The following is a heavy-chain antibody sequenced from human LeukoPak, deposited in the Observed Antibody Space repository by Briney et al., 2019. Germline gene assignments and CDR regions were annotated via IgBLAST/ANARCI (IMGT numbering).Heavy chain of an antibody. J-gene: IGHJ4*02. Sequence: GGSLRLSCAASGFTFSSYAMSWVRQAPGKGLEWVSSISSSSSYIYYADSVKGRFTISRDNAKNSLYLQMNSLRAEDTAVYYCAREGVLLWFGEYFDYWGQGTLVTVSS. V-gene: IGHV3-21*01. CDR2: ISSSSSYI. CDR1: GFTFSSYA. CDR3: AREGVLLWFGEYFDY. D-gene: IGHD3-10*01.